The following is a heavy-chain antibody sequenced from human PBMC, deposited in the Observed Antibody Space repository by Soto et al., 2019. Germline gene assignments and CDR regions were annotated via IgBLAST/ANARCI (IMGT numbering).Heavy chain of an antibody. Sequence: TLSLTCTVSGGSISSGGYYWSCIRQHPGKGLEWIGYIYYSGSTYYNPSLKSRVTISVDTSKNQFSLKLSSVTAADTAVYYCAASCVGCGGFNYYGMDVWGQGTTVTVS. CDR3: AASCVGCGGFNYYGMDV. D-gene: IGHD2-21*01. CDR2: IYYSGST. V-gene: IGHV4-31*03. J-gene: IGHJ6*02. CDR1: GGSISSGGYY.